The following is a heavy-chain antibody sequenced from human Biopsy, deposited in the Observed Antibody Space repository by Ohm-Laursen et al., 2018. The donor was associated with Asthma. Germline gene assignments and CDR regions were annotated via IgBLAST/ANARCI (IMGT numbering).Heavy chain of an antibody. D-gene: IGHD6-13*01. CDR1: GYPFIGYH. CDR2: INPNSGAT. CDR3: AGGQKSAGDRWFNP. V-gene: IGHV1-2*06. Sequence: ASVKVSCKASGYPFIGYHIHWMRQAPGQGLEWMGRINPNSGATNYAQKFQGRVTMTRDTSISTAYMEVSRLISDDTAVYYCAGGQKSAGDRWFNPWGRGTLVTVSS. J-gene: IGHJ5*02.